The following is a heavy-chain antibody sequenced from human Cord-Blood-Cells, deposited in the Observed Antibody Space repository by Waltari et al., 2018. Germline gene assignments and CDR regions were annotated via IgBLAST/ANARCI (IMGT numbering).Heavy chain of an antibody. CDR3: ARVGSSSDAFDI. V-gene: IGHV1-2*02. Sequence: QVQLVQSGAEVKKPGASVKVSCKASGYTFTGYYMHWVRTAPGQGLEWMGWITPNRGGTNYAQKFQGGVTMTRDTSISTAYMELSRLRSDDTAVYYCARVGSSSDAFDIWGQGTMVTVSS. D-gene: IGHD6-6*01. J-gene: IGHJ3*02. CDR2: ITPNRGGT. CDR1: GYTFTGYY.